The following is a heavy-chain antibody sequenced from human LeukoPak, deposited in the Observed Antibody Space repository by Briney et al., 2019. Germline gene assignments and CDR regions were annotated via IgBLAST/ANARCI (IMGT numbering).Heavy chain of an antibody. D-gene: IGHD3-10*01. CDR2: IYYSGST. Sequence: PSETLSLTCTVSGGSISSYYWSWIRQPPGKGLEWIGYIYYSGSTNYNPSLKSRVTISVGTFKNQFSLKLSSVTAADTAVYYCARGVSSGSDYWGQGTLVTVSS. CDR3: ARGVSSGSDY. J-gene: IGHJ4*02. CDR1: GGSISSYY. V-gene: IGHV4-59*08.